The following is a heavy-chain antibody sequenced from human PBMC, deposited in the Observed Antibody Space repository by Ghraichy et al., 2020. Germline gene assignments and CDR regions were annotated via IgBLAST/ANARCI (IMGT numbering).Heavy chain of an antibody. J-gene: IGHJ6*02. D-gene: IGHD3-10*01. Sequence: KLSCAASGFTFSSYAMHWVRQAPGKGLEWVAVISYDGSNKYYADSVKGRFTISRDNSKNTLYLQMNSLRAEDTAVYYCARLLKALGGGNYGSGSYYNEYYYYGMDVWGQGTTVTVSS. CDR2: ISYDGSNK. CDR3: ARLLKALGGGNYGSGSYYNEYYYYGMDV. CDR1: GFTFSSYA. V-gene: IGHV3-30-3*01.